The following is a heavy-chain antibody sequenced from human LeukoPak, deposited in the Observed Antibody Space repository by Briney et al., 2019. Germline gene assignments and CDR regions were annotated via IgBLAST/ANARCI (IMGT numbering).Heavy chain of an antibody. D-gene: IGHD2/OR15-2a*01. CDR2: ISSSISPI. J-gene: IGHJ5*02. CDR1: GFTFSTYS. Sequence: GGSLRLSCAASGFTFSTYSMNWVRQAPGKGLEWVSYISSSISPIFYAGFVKGRFTISRDNPKNSLYLQMNSLRAEDTAVYYCAKDLSSSIVAPAWGQGTLVTVSS. V-gene: IGHV3-48*04. CDR3: AKDLSSSIVAPA.